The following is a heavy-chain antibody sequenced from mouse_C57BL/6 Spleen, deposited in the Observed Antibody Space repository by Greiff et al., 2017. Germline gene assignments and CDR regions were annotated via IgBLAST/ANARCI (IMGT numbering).Heavy chain of an antibody. Sequence: EVQGVESGGGLVKPGGSLKLSCAASGFTFSSYTMSWVRQTPEKRLEWVATISGGGGNTYYPDSVKGRFTISRDNAKNTLYLQMSSLRSEDTALYYCARAKGYYGSSYWYFDVWGTGTTVTVSS. CDR3: ARAKGYYGSSYWYFDV. V-gene: IGHV5-9*01. CDR2: ISGGGGNT. CDR1: GFTFSSYT. J-gene: IGHJ1*03. D-gene: IGHD1-1*01.